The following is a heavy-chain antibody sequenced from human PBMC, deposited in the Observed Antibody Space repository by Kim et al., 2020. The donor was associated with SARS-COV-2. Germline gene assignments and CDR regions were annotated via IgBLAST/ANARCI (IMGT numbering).Heavy chain of an antibody. CDR3: ARRVADYGDYFDY. Sequence: SHPSPKTRVTISVDTSKNPFSLKLSSVTAADTAVYYCARRVADYGDYFDYWGQGTLVTVSS. V-gene: IGHV4-39*01. J-gene: IGHJ4*02. D-gene: IGHD4-17*01.